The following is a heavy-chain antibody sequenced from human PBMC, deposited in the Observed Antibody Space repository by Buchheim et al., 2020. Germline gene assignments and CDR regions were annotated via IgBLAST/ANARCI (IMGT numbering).Heavy chain of an antibody. J-gene: IGHJ4*02. CDR3: AKRGVASGIHEIDY. Sequence: EVRLLESGGTLVQPGGSLRLSCAASGFVFSDYAMNWVRQAPGKGLQWVSIVSGSGANTEYADSVTGRFIISRDNQKNTLYLQMNNLRDEDTAIYYCAKRGVASGIHEIDYWGQGTL. CDR2: VSGSGANT. CDR1: GFVFSDYA. V-gene: IGHV3-23*01. D-gene: IGHD3-10*01.